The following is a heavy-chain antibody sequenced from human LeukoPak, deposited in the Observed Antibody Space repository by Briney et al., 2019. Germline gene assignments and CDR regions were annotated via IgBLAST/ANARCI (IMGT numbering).Heavy chain of an antibody. J-gene: IGHJ4*02. CDR1: GFTVSSNY. V-gene: IGHV3-53*01. CDR3: AKVLTGSQDY. Sequence: GGSLRLSCAASGFTVSSNYMSWVRQAPGKGLEWVSVIYSGGSTDYADSVKGRFTISRDNSKNTLYLQMNSLRVEDTAVYFCAKVLTGSQDYWGQGTLVTVSS. CDR2: IYSGGST. D-gene: IGHD1-14*01.